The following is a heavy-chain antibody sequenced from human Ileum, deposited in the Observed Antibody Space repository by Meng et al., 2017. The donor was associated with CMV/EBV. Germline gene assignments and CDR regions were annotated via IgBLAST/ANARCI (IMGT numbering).Heavy chain of an antibody. CDR3: ARDFGCCSRISFFLNVRDV. V-gene: IGHV3-30-3*01. CDR1: GFIFGYYT. CDR2: VSYDGSKK. J-gene: IGHJ6*02. Sequence: GESLKISCVASGFIFGYYTMHWVRQAPGKGLEWVAVVSYDGSKKYYADSVKGRFTISRDNSKNTLYLQMNGLRAEDTAVYYCARDFGCCSRISFFLNVRDVWGQGTTVTVSS. D-gene: IGHD2-2*01.